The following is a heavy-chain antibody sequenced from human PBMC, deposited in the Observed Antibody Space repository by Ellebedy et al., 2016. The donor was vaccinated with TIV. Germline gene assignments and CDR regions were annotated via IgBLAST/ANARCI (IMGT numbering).Heavy chain of an antibody. Sequence: AASVKVSCKASGGTFSSYGISWVRQAPGQGLEWMGWISAYNGNTNYAQKLQGRVTMTTDTSTSTAYMELRSLRSDDTAVYYCARHYDYGDYVGYFQHWGQGTLVTVSS. J-gene: IGHJ1*01. V-gene: IGHV1-18*04. CDR1: GGTFSSYG. CDR2: ISAYNGNT. CDR3: ARHYDYGDYVGYFQH. D-gene: IGHD4-17*01.